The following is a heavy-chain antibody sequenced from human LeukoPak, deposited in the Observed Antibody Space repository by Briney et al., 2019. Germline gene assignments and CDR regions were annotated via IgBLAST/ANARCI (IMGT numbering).Heavy chain of an antibody. CDR1: GYTFTSYG. Sequence: ASVKVSCKASGYTFTSYGISWVRQAPGQGLEWMGWISAYNGNTNYAQKLQGRVTMTTDKSTSTAYMELRSLRSDDTAVYYCARAPYYYDSSGYYSLDYWGQGTLVTVSS. V-gene: IGHV1-18*01. CDR3: ARAPYYYDSSGYYSLDY. J-gene: IGHJ4*02. D-gene: IGHD3-22*01. CDR2: ISAYNGNT.